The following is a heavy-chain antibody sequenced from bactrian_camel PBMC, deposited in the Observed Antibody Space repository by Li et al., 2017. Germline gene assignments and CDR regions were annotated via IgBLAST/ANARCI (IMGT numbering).Heavy chain of an antibody. CDR2: HYTGTATT. CDR3: AATIAGCGRCGGLGSEYEY. J-gene: IGHJ4*01. V-gene: IGHV3S1*01. Sequence: QVQLVESGGGSVQAGGSLRLSCEISLYIYSSYCMGWFRQAPGKEREAVAAHYTGTATTYVADSVKGRFAISEDNAKKTVYLQMNSLKAEDTAMHYCAATIAGCGRCGGLGSEYEYWGQGTQVTVS. D-gene: IGHD5*01. CDR1: LYIYSSYC.